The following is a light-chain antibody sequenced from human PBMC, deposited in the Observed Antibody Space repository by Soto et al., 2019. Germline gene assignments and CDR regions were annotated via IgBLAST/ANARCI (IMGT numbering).Light chain of an antibody. Sequence: EIVLTQSPATLSLSPGERATLSCRSSQSVSSYLAWYQQKPGRAPRLLIYDASNRATGIPARFSGSGSGTDLTLTISSLEPEDFAVYYCQQRSNWGHTFGGGTKVEIK. CDR2: DAS. CDR3: QQRSNWGHT. J-gene: IGKJ4*01. CDR1: QSVSSY. V-gene: IGKV3-11*01.